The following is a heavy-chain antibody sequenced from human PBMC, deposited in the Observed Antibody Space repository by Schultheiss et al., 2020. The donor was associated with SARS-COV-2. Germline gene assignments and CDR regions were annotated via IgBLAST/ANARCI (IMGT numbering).Heavy chain of an antibody. V-gene: IGHV4-4*08. Sequence: SETLSLTCTVSGGSISSYYWSWIRQPPGKGLEWIGYIYYSGSTYYNPSLKSRVTISVDTSKNQFSLKLSSVTAADTAVYYCARDEGSGWHLWFDPWGQGTLVTVSS. J-gene: IGHJ5*02. CDR1: GGSISSYY. CDR3: ARDEGSGWHLWFDP. D-gene: IGHD6-19*01. CDR2: IYYSGST.